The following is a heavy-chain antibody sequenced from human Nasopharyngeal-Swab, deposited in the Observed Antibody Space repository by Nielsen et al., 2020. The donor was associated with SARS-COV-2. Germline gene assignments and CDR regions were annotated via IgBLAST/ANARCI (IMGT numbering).Heavy chain of an antibody. CDR2: ISAYNGNT. V-gene: IGHV1-18*01. CDR1: GYTYTSYG. J-gene: IGHJ4*02. D-gene: IGHD6-19*01. Sequence: ASVKVSCKASGYTYTSYGISWVRQAPGQGLEWMGWISAYNGNTNYAQKLQGRVTMTTDTPTSKAYMEMSSLRSDDTAVYYCARRAIAVAGTCLDYWGQGTLVTVSS. CDR3: ARRAIAVAGTCLDY.